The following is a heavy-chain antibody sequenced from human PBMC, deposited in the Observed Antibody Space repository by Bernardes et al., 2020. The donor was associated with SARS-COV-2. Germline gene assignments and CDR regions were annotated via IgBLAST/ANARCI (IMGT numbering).Heavy chain of an antibody. J-gene: IGHJ4*02. D-gene: IGHD6-19*01. CDR1: GFSLSTSGVG. Sequence: SGPTLVKPTQTLTLTCTFSGFSLSTSGVGVGWIRQPPGKALEWLALIYWDDDKRYSPSLKSRLTITKDTSKNQVVLTMTNMDPVDTATYYCALRPPGIAVAGTGYWGQGTLVTVSS. CDR2: IYWDDDK. V-gene: IGHV2-5*02. CDR3: ALRPPGIAVAGTGY.